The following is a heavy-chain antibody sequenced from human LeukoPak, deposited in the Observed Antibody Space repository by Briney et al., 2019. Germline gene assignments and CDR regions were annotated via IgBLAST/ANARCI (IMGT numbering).Heavy chain of an antibody. CDR2: IVPILGIA. Sequence: SVKVSCKASGGTFSSYAISWVRQAPGQGLEWMGRIVPILGIANYAQKFQGRVTITADKSTSTAYMELSSLRSEDTAVYYCARGILRYNWNDAYYYYGMDVWGQGTTVTVSS. D-gene: IGHD1-1*01. CDR1: GGTFSSYA. CDR3: ARGILRYNWNDAYYYYGMDV. V-gene: IGHV1-69*04. J-gene: IGHJ6*02.